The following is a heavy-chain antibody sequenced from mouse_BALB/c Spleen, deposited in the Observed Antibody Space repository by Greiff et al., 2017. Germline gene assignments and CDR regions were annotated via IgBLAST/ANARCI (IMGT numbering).Heavy chain of an antibody. CDR3: ARGGLRRRAWFAY. D-gene: IGHD2-2*01. J-gene: IGHJ3*01. CDR2: ILPGSGST. CDR1: GYTFSSYW. Sequence: QVQLKESGAELMKPGASVKISCTATGYTFSSYWIAWVQQRPGHGLEWIGEILPGSGSTNYTEKFKGKATFTADTSSNTAYMQLSSLTSEDSAVYYCARGGLRRRAWFAYWGQGTLVTVSA. V-gene: IGHV1-9*01.